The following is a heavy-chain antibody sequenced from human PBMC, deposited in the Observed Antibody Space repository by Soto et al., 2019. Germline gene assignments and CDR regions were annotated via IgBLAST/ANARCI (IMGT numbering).Heavy chain of an antibody. CDR2: IYYSGST. J-gene: IGHJ4*02. Sequence: SETLSLTCTVSGGSISGYYWSWIRQPPGKGLEWIGYIYYSGSTNHNPSLKSRVTISIDTSKNQFSLKLSSVTAADTAVYYCARHDPLTTVTSSPGILDDWAQGSLVTVSS. CDR3: ARHDPLTTVTSSPGILDD. V-gene: IGHV4-59*01. D-gene: IGHD4-17*01. CDR1: GGSISGYY.